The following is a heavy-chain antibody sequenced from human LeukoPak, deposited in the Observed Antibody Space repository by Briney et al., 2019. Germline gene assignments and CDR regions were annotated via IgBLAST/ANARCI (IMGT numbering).Heavy chain of an antibody. CDR3: ARVLAGYDYYFDY. Sequence: GGSLRLSCAASGFTFSSYAMNWVRQAPGKGLEWVSYISSSGTIIYYADSVKGRFTISRDNVKNSLHLQMNSLRAEDTAVYYCARVLAGYDYYFDYWGQGTLVTVSS. J-gene: IGHJ4*02. V-gene: IGHV3-48*03. CDR2: ISSSGTII. CDR1: GFTFSSYA. D-gene: IGHD3-16*01.